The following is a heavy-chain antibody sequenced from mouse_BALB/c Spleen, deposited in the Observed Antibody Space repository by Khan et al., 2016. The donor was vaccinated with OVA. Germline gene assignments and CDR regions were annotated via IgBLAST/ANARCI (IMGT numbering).Heavy chain of an antibody. Sequence: EVQLVESGGGLVQPGGSRKLSCAASGFTLSSFAMHWVRQAPEKGLEWVAYISSGSNNIHYADIVQGRFTISRHNSQNTLFLQMTSPRTEDTAMNYRTIRRIYDGHYGGAMDYWGQGTAVTVSS. CDR2: ISSGSNNI. J-gene: IGHJ4*01. V-gene: IGHV5-17*02. CDR1: GFTLSSFA. D-gene: IGHD2-3*01. CDR3: TIRRIYDGHYGGAMDY.